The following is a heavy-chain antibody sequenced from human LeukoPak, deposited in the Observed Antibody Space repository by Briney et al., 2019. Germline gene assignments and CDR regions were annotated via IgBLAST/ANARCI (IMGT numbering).Heavy chain of an antibody. Sequence: SGGSLRLSCAASGFTSADFDMDWVRQRPGKGLEWVSYITGRITSTYYADYVKGPFTVSRDNSNSSLYLQMTRLRTEDTAFYHCAKVRYDASGYFVEGFDYWGRGTLVTVSS. CDR2: ITGRITST. J-gene: IGHJ4*02. CDR1: GFTSADFD. CDR3: AKVRYDASGYFVEGFDY. D-gene: IGHD3-22*01. V-gene: IGHV3-43*02.